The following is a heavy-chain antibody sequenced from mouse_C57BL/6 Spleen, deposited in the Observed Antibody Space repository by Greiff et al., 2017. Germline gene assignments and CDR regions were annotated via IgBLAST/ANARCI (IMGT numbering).Heavy chain of an antibody. V-gene: IGHV14-2*01. CDR2: IDPADGDT. D-gene: IGHD1-1*01. CDR3: ARQARLRGFDY. CDR1: GFNFKDYY. Sequence: DVKLQESGAELVKPGASVKLSCTASGFNFKDYYMHWVKPRTEQGLEWIGRIDPADGDTKYAPKFQGKATITADTSSNTAYLQLSSLTSEDTAVDYCARQARLRGFDYWGQGTTLTVSS. J-gene: IGHJ2*01.